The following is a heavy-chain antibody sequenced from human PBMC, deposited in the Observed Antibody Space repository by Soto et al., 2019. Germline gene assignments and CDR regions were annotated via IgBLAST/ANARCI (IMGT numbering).Heavy chain of an antibody. CDR2: ISWNSGSI. J-gene: IGHJ4*02. D-gene: IGHD2-2*01. CDR3: AKGSQLLSFSYFDY. Sequence: GGSLRLSCAASGFTFDDYAMHWVRQAPGKGLEWVSGISWNSGSIGYADSVKGRFTISRDNAKNSLYLQMNSLRAEDTALYYCAKGSQLLSFSYFDYWGQGTLVTVSS. CDR1: GFTFDDYA. V-gene: IGHV3-9*01.